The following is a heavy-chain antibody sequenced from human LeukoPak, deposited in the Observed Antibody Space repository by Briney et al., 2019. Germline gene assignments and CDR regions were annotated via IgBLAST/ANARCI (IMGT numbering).Heavy chain of an antibody. Sequence: PSETQSLTCAVYGGSFIDYYWSWLRQPPGKGLEWIGEIDHSGSTTYNPSLKSRVTISVDTSENQFSLKLNSVTAADTAVYYCARGFSHWGQGTLVTVSS. J-gene: IGHJ4*02. CDR3: ARGFSH. V-gene: IGHV4-34*01. D-gene: IGHD3-3*01. CDR1: GGSFIDYY. CDR2: IDHSGST.